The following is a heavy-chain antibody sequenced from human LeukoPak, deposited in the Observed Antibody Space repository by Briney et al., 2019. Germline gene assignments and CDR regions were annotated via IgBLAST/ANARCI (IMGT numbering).Heavy chain of an antibody. V-gene: IGHV3-23*01. CDR1: ELHA. J-gene: IGHJ6*02. CDR2: ISRSGGST. Sequence: GGSLRLSCAASELHAMTWVRQGPGKGLEWVSAISRSGGSTYYADSVKGRLTISRDKSNNTLFLQMNSLRAEDTAVYYCAKLGGKTANGDEYYGMDVWGQGTTVTVSS. D-gene: IGHD3-10*01. CDR3: AKLGGKTANGDEYYGMDV.